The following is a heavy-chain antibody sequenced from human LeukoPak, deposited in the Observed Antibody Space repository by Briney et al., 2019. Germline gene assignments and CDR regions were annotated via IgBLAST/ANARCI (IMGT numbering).Heavy chain of an antibody. Sequence: GASVKVSCKASGGTFSSYAISWVRQAPGQGLEWMGGIIPIFGTANYAQKFQGRVTMTTDTSTSTAYMEMRSLRSDDTAVYYCARNVRGTTDDYWGQGTLVTVSS. CDR2: IIPIFGTA. V-gene: IGHV1-69*05. D-gene: IGHD1-7*01. J-gene: IGHJ4*02. CDR1: GGTFSSYA. CDR3: ARNVRGTTDDY.